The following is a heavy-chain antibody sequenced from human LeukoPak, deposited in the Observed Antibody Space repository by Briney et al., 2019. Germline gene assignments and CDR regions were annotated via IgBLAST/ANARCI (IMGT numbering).Heavy chain of an antibody. CDR3: AKGAVISGNYYDRFDC. D-gene: IGHD1-26*01. Sequence: GGSLRLSCAASGFTFSSYGMHWIRQAPGKGLEWVAVISYDGNNRYYADSVKGRFTVSRDSSKNTLYLQMNSLGVEDTAVYYCAKGAVISGNYYDRFDCWGQGTLVTVSS. J-gene: IGHJ4*02. V-gene: IGHV3-30*18. CDR2: ISYDGNNR. CDR1: GFTFSSYG.